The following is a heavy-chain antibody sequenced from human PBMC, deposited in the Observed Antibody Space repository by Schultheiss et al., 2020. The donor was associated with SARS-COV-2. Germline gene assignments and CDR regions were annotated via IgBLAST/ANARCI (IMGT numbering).Heavy chain of an antibody. J-gene: IGHJ4*02. CDR3: AREGTNYGSGTYSNVYFDY. CDR1: GGSISSGSYY. V-gene: IGHV4-61*02. CDR2: IYTSGST. D-gene: IGHD3-10*01. Sequence: SQTPSLTCTVSGGSISSGSYYWSWIRQPAGKGLEWIGRIYTSGSTNYNPSLKSRVTISVDTSKNQFSLKLNSVTATDTAVYYCAREGTNYGSGTYSNVYFDYWGQGALVTVSS.